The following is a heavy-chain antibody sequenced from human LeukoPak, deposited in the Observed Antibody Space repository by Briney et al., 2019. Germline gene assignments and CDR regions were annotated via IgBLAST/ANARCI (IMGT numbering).Heavy chain of an antibody. D-gene: IGHD3-9*01. CDR2: ISGSGGST. J-gene: IGHJ3*02. CDR1: GFTFSSYA. Sequence: GGSLRLSCAAYGFTFSSYAMSWVRQAPGKGLEWVSAISGSGGSTYYADSVKGRFTISRDNSKNTLYLQMNSLRAEDTAVYYCAKNRVLRYFDWLSPDAFDIWGQGTMVTVSS. CDR3: AKNRVLRYFDWLSPDAFDI. V-gene: IGHV3-23*01.